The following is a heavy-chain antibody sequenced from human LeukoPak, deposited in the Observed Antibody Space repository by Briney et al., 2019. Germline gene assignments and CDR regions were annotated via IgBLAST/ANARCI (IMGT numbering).Heavy chain of an antibody. CDR2: ISGSGGST. CDR3: AKQGGDQRGDWFDP. V-gene: IGHV3-23*01. CDR1: GFTFSSYA. J-gene: IGHJ5*02. Sequence: EPGGSLRLSCAASGFTFSSYAMSWVRQALGKGLEWVSAISGSGGSTYYADSVKGRFTISRDNSKNTLYLQMNSLRAEDTAVYYCAKQGGDQRGDWFDPWGQGTLVTVSS. D-gene: IGHD3-16*01.